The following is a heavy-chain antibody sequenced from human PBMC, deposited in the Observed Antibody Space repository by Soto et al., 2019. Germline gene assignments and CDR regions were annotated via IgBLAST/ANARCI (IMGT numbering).Heavy chain of an antibody. V-gene: IGHV4-39*01. J-gene: IGHJ5*02. CDR3: ATQEVGGSYVYTFDP. D-gene: IGHD1-26*01. CDR2: IYYSGST. CDR1: GGSITSSSYY. Sequence: SETLSLTCTISGGSITSSSYYWGWIRQPPGKGLEWIGSIYYSGSTYYNPSPKSRVTISVDTSKNQFSLKLSSVTAADTAVYYCATQEVGGSYVYTFDPWGQGTLVTVSS.